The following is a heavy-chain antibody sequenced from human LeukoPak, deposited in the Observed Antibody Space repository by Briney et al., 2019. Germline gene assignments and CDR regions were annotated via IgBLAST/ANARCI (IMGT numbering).Heavy chain of an antibody. D-gene: IGHD1-26*01. V-gene: IGHV1-46*01. Sequence: ASVKVSCKASGYTFTSYYMHWVRQAPGQGLEWMGIINPSGGSTSYAQKFQGRVTMTRDTSTSTVYMELSSLRSEDTAVYYCARDYSGSYLESYTLDYWGQGTLVTVSS. CDR2: INPSGGST. J-gene: IGHJ4*02. CDR1: GYTFTSYY. CDR3: ARDYSGSYLESYTLDY.